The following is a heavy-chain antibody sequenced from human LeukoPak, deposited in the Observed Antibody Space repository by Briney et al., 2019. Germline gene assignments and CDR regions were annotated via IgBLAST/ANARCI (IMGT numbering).Heavy chain of an antibody. CDR2: IYHSGST. V-gene: IGHV4-30-2*01. D-gene: IGHD2-2*01. Sequence: PSETLSHTCTVSGGSISSGDYYWSWIRQPPGKGLEWIGYIYHSGSTYYNPSLKSRVTISVDRSKNQFSLKLSSVTAADTAVYYCARRVVPAATFDYWGQGTLVTVSS. CDR3: ARRVVPAATFDY. J-gene: IGHJ4*02. CDR1: GGSISSGDYY.